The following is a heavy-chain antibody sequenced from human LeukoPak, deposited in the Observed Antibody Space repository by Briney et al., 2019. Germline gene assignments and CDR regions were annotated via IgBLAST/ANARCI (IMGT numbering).Heavy chain of an antibody. J-gene: IGHJ4*02. CDR1: GFTFSSYS. V-gene: IGHV3-53*01. CDR3: ARDSRSIGSSWYYFDY. Sequence: GGSLRLSCAASGFTFSSYSMNWVRQAPGKGLEWVSVIYSGGSTYYADSVKGRFTISRDNSKNTLYLQMNSLRAEDTAVYYCARDSRSIGSSWYYFDYWGQGTLVTVSS. CDR2: IYSGGST. D-gene: IGHD6-13*01.